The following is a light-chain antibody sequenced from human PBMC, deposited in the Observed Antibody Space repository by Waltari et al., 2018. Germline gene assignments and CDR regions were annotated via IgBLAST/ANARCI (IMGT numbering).Light chain of an antibody. CDR3: QQSKIWPA. V-gene: IGKV3-15*01. CDR1: QGISSD. Sequence: EIVMTQSPATLSVSPGERATLSCRASQGISSDLAWYQQKPGQAPRLLIFGASTRATGVPARFSGSGSGTEFTLTISSLQSEDLGVYYCQQSKIWPAFGQGTKVEIK. CDR2: GAS. J-gene: IGKJ1*01.